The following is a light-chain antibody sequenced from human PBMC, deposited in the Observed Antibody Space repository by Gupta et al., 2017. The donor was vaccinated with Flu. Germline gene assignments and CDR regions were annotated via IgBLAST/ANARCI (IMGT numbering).Light chain of an antibody. CDR3: ATWDSSLEAWV. CDR1: TSSIGRQQ. J-gene: IGLJ3*02. V-gene: IGLV1-47*01. CDR2: RND. Sequence: AISCSGSTSSIGRQQVYWSLQLPGTAPKLVIDRNDQRPSGVPDRFSGSKSGTSASLAIRGLRSEDEADYYCATWDSSLEAWVFGGGTKLTVL.